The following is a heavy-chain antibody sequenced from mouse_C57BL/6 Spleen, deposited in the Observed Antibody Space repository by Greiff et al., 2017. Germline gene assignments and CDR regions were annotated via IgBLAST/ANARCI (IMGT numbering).Heavy chain of an antibody. Sequence: VQLQQSGAELARPGASVKLSCKASGYTFTSYGISWVKQRTGQGLEWIGEIYPRSGNTYYNEKFKGKATLTADKSSSTAYMELRSLTSEDSAVYFCARGGFTTGYWYFDVWGTGTTVTVSS. CDR1: GYTFTSYG. CDR2: IYPRSGNT. J-gene: IGHJ1*03. D-gene: IGHD1-1*01. CDR3: ARGGFTTGYWYFDV. V-gene: IGHV1-81*01.